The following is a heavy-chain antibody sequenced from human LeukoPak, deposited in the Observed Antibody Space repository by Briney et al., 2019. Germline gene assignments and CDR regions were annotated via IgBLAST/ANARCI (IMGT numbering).Heavy chain of an antibody. CDR3: ARGEPYCSSTSCYIYYYYYYGMDV. Sequence: SETLSLTCAVSGGSISSSNWWSWVRQPPGKGLEWIGEIHHSGSTNYNPSLKSRVTISVDKSKNQFSLKLSSVTAADTAVYYCARGEPYCSSTSCYIYYYYYYGMDVWGQGTLVTVSS. V-gene: IGHV4-4*02. CDR1: GGSISSSNW. J-gene: IGHJ6*02. CDR2: IHHSGST. D-gene: IGHD2-2*02.